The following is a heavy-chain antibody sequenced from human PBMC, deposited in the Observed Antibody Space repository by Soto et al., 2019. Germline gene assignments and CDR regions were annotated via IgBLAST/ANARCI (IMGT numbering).Heavy chain of an antibody. CDR3: ARFYDVGYFDY. D-gene: IGHD3-16*01. CDR2: IYYSGST. CDR1: GGSISSYY. V-gene: IGHV4-59*01. Sequence: PSETLSLTCTVSGGSISSYYWSWIRQPPGKGLEWIGYIYYSGSTNYNPSLKSRVTISVDTSKNQFSLKLSSVTAADTAVYYCARFYDVGYFDYWGQGTLVTVSS. J-gene: IGHJ4*02.